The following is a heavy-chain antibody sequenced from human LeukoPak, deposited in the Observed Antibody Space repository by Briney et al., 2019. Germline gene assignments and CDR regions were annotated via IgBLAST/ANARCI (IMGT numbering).Heavy chain of an antibody. V-gene: IGHV3-64*01. Sequence: PGGSLRLSCAASGFTFSNYAMHWVRQAPGKGLEYVSAISSHGVNTYYANSVKGRFTISRDNSKNTLYLQMGSLRPEDMAVYYCARDDPVSGTEWLVLSDYWGQGTLVTVSS. CDR2: ISSHGVNT. D-gene: IGHD6-19*01. CDR3: ARDDPVSGTEWLVLSDY. CDR1: GFTFSNYA. J-gene: IGHJ4*02.